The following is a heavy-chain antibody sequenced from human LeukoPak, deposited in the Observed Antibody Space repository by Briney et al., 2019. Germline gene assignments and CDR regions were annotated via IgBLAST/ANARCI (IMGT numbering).Heavy chain of an antibody. CDR3: TRGAGWLIDY. CDR1: GGSISSSSYY. Sequence: SETLSLTCTVSGGSISSSSYYWGWIRQPPGKGLEWIGSIYHSGSTYYNPSLKSRVTISVDTSKNHFSLKLNSVTTADTAVYYCTRGAGWLIDYWGQGILVTVSS. V-gene: IGHV4-39*07. J-gene: IGHJ4*02. D-gene: IGHD3-16*01. CDR2: IYHSGST.